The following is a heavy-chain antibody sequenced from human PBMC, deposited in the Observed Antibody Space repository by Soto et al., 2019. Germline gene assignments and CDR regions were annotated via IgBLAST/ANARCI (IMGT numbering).Heavy chain of an antibody. CDR3: TKGYYGSGSSYFDY. CDR1: GFTVAESA. V-gene: IGHV3-9*01. J-gene: IGHJ4*02. CDR2: ISWNSRSI. D-gene: IGHD3-10*01. Sequence: EVQWVESGGGLVQPGGSLRLSCAASGFTVAESAMHWVRQAPGKGLEWVSGISWNSRSIDYAASVKGRFTISRDNAKNSLFLQMNSLRPEDTALYYCTKGYYGSGSSYFDYWSRGALVTVSS.